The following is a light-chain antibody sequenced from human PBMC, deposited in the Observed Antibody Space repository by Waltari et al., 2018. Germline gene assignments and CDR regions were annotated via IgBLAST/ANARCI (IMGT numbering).Light chain of an antibody. CDR1: SRDVGGYNY. V-gene: IGLV2-8*01. J-gene: IGLJ2*01. Sequence: QSALTQPPSASGSPGQSVTISCPGTSRDVGGYNYVSWYQQHQGKAPKLMIYEVSKRPSGVPDRFSGSKSGNTASLTVSGLQAEDEADYYCSSYAGSNNLVFGGGTKLTVL. CDR2: EVS. CDR3: SSYAGSNNLV.